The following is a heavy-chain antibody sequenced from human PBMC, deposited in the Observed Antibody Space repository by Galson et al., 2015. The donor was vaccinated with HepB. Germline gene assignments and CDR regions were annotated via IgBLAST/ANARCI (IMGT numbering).Heavy chain of an antibody. Sequence: SLRLSCAASGFTFSSDGMTWVRQAPGKGLEWVSAISVSGDSRDYADSVKGRFTISRDNSKNMLYLQMNDLRVEDTAVHYCAQGATETANGGKGTLVTVSS. D-gene: IGHD1-1*01. CDR1: GFTFSSDG. J-gene: IGHJ4*02. CDR2: ISVSGDSR. CDR3: AQGATETAN. V-gene: IGHV3-23*01.